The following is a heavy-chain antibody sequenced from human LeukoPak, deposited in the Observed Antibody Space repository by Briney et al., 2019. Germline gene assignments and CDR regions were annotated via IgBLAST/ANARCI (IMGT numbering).Heavy chain of an antibody. J-gene: IGHJ5*02. Sequence: PSETLSLTCTVSGDSISNYYWSWIRQPPGKGLEWIGYIYYSGSTNYNPSLKSRVTISVDTSKNQFSLRLSSVTAADTAVYYCARGTAEAGTWGQGTLVTVSS. CDR2: IYYSGST. CDR1: GDSISNYY. V-gene: IGHV4-59*01. D-gene: IGHD6-19*01. CDR3: ARGTAEAGT.